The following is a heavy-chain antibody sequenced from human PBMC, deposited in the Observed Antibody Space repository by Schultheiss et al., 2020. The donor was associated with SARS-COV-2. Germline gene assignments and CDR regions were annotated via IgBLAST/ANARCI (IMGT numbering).Heavy chain of an antibody. CDR2: ISSSRSYI. D-gene: IGHD3-10*01. V-gene: IGHV3-21*01. J-gene: IGHJ6*03. Sequence: GGSLRLSCAASGFTFSSYSMNWVRQAPGKGLEWVSSISSSRSYIYYADSVKGRFTISRDNSKNTLYLQMNSLRAEDTAVYYCARDNYGSGHYYMDVWGKGTTVTVSS. CDR3: ARDNYGSGHYYMDV. CDR1: GFTFSSYS.